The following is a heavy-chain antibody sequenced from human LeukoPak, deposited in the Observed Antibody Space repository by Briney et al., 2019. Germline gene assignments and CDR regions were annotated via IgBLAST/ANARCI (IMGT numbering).Heavy chain of an antibody. V-gene: IGHV4-30-2*01. CDR3: ARAGLPPGKEFDP. CDR2: IYHSGST. CDR1: GGSISSGGYS. Sequence: SETLSLTWAVSGGSISSGGYSWSWIRQPPGKGLEWIGYIYHSGSTYYNPSLKSRVTISVDRSKNQFSLKLSSVTAADTAVYYCARAGLPPGKEFDPWGQGTLVTVSS. J-gene: IGHJ5*02. D-gene: IGHD4-11*01.